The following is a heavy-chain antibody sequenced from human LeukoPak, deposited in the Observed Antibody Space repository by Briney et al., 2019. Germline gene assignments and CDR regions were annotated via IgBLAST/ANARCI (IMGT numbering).Heavy chain of an antibody. V-gene: IGHV3-23*01. Sequence: PGRSLRPSCAASGFTFDDYAMHWVRQAPGKGLEWVSTISGSGGSTYYADSVKGRFTISRDNSKNTLYLQMNSLRAEDTAVYYCAKEEWELAPLYYFDYWGQGTLVTVSS. CDR1: GFTFDDYA. CDR3: AKEEWELAPLYYFDY. J-gene: IGHJ4*02. D-gene: IGHD1-26*01. CDR2: ISGSGGST.